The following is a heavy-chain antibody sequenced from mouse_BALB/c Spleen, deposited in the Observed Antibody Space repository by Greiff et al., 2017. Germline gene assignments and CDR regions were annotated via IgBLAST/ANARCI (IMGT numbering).Heavy chain of an antibody. CDR1: GYTFTDYW. V-gene: IGHV1-69*01. Sequence: QVQLQQPGAELVMPGASVKMSCKASGYTFTDYWMHWVKQRPGQGLEWIGAIDTSDSYTSYNQKFKGKATLTVDESSSTAYMQLSSLTSEDSAVYYCARGREGAWFAYWGQGTLVTVSA. CDR2: IDTSDSYT. CDR3: ARGREGAWFAY. J-gene: IGHJ3*01.